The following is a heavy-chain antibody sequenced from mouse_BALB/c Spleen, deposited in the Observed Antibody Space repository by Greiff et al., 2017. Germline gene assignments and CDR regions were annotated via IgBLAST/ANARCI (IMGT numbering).Heavy chain of an antibody. J-gene: IGHJ2*01. D-gene: IGHD6-1*01. CDR1: GYSFTSYW. V-gene: IGHV1S126*01. CDR2: IDPSDSET. CDR3: ARSAPYFDY. Sequence: GPQLVRPGASVKISCKASGYSFTSYWMHWVKQRPGQGLEWIGMIDPSDSETRLNQKFKDKATLTVDKSSSTAYMQLSSPTSEDSAVYYCARSAPYFDYWGQGTTLTVSS.